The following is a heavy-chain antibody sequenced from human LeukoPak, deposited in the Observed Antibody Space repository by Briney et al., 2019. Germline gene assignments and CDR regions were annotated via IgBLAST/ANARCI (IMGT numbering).Heavy chain of an antibody. Sequence: GGSLRLSCAVSGFTFSHYATNWGRQAPGKGLEWVSAISGSGGSTYYADSVKGRFTISRDSSKNTLYLQMNSLGADDTAVYYCAKSQSFYYYYGMDVWGQGTTVTVSS. J-gene: IGHJ6*02. V-gene: IGHV3-23*01. CDR1: GFTFSHYA. CDR3: AKSQSFYYYYGMDV. D-gene: IGHD5-24*01. CDR2: ISGSGGST.